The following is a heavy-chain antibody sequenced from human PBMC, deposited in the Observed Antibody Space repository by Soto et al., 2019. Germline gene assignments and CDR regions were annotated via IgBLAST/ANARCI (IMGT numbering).Heavy chain of an antibody. Sequence: GESLKISCKGSGYSFTSYWIGWERQMPGKGLEWMGIIYPGDSDTRYSPSFQGQSTISADKSISTASLQWTSLKASDIAMYYFARCARYGPYDYWGQGTLVTVSS. D-gene: IGHD4-17*01. V-gene: IGHV5-51*01. CDR3: ARCARYGPYDY. CDR2: IYPGDSDT. CDR1: GYSFTSYW. J-gene: IGHJ4*02.